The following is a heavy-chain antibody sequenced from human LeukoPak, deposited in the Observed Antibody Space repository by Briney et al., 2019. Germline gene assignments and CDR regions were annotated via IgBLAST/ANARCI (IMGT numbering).Heavy chain of an antibody. Sequence: SETLSLTCTVSGGSISSGSYYWSWIRQPPGKGLEWIGYIYYSGSTNYNPSLKSRVTISVDTSKNQFSLKLSSVTAADTAVYYCASQGGTMVRGVIRYGFFDYWGQGTLVTVSS. V-gene: IGHV4-61*01. J-gene: IGHJ4*02. CDR2: IYYSGST. D-gene: IGHD3-10*01. CDR3: ASQGGTMVRGVIRYGFFDY. CDR1: GGSISSGSYY.